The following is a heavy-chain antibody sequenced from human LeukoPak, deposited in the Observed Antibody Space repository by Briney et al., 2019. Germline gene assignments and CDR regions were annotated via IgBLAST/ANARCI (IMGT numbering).Heavy chain of an antibody. CDR3: AKDAIVRDYSNSDY. D-gene: IGHD4-11*01. V-gene: IGHV1-2*02. J-gene: IGHJ4*02. Sequence: ASVKVSCKASGYTFTNYYIHWVRQAPGQGLEWMGWINPNSGGTNYAQKFQGRVTMTRDTSISTAYMELSRLTSGDTAVYYCAKDAIVRDYSNSDYWGQGTLVTVSS. CDR1: GYTFTNYY. CDR2: INPNSGGT.